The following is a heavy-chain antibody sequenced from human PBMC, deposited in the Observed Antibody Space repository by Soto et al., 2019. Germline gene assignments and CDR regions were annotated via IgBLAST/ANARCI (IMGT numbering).Heavy chain of an antibody. CDR2: ISSSSSYI. V-gene: IGHV3-21*01. CDR1: GFTFSSYA. CDR3: ASDRGNVIMVYAHYGMVV. Sequence: GGSLRLSCADSGFTFSSYAMSWVRQAPGKGLEWVSSISSSSSYIYYADSVKGRFTISRDNAKNSLYLQMNSLRAEDTAVYYCASDRGNVIMVYAHYGMVVRDQGTTVTVYS. D-gene: IGHD2-8*01. J-gene: IGHJ6*02.